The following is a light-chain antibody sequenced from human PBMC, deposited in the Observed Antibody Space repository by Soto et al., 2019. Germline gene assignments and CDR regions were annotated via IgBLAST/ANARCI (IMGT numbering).Light chain of an antibody. CDR1: QSVTRNY. CDR3: QQTYSIPPT. CDR2: GAS. J-gene: IGKJ5*01. V-gene: IGKV3-20*01. Sequence: EIVLTQSPGTLSLSPGERATLSCRASQSVTRNYLAWYQQRPGQAPSLLIYGASSRAAGIPDRFSGSGSGTDFTLTISGLQPEDVATYYCQQTYSIPPTFGQGTRLEIK.